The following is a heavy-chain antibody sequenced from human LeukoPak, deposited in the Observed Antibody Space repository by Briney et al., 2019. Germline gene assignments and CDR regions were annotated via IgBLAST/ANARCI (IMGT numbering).Heavy chain of an antibody. CDR1: GYNFPIYW. CDR2: IYPDDSNT. D-gene: IGHD6-13*01. CDR3: ARHHRIEASDTPLDY. J-gene: IGHJ4*02. V-gene: IGHV5-51*01. Sequence: GESLKISCQGSGYNFPIYWVGWVRQMPGQGLEWMGIIYPDDSNTIYGPSFQGQVTISADKSINTAYLEWSSLKASDTAMYYCARHHRIEASDTPLDYWGQGTLVTVSS.